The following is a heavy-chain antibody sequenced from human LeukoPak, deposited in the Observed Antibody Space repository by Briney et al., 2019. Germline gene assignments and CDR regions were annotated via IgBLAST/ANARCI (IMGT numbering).Heavy chain of an antibody. J-gene: IGHJ4*02. CDR3: AKVPGVAVAGY. CDR2: VSGSGGST. D-gene: IGHD6-19*01. V-gene: IGHV3-23*01. Sequence: GGSLRLSCAASGFTFSTYDMNWVRQAPGKGLEWVSAVSGSGGSTYYADSVTGRLTISRDNSKNTMYLQMNTLRAEDTAVYDCAKVPGVAVAGYWGQGTLVTVSS. CDR1: GFTFSTYD.